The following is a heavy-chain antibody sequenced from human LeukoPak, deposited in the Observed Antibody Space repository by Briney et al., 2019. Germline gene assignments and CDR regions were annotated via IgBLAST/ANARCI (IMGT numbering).Heavy chain of an antibody. D-gene: IGHD3-10*01. CDR2: ISYDGTNK. CDR3: AKDLYHYGSGIRPEQQLGLYYFDY. J-gene: IGHJ4*02. CDR1: GFVFSSYG. Sequence: PGRSLRLSCAASGFVFSSYGVHWVRQAPGKGLEWVAVISYDGTNKYYADSVKGRFTISRDNSKNTLYLQMDSLRAEDTAVYYCAKDLYHYGSGIRPEQQLGLYYFDYWGQGTLVTVSS. V-gene: IGHV3-30*18.